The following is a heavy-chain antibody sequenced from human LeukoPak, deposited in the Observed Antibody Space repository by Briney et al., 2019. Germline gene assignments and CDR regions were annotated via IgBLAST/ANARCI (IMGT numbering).Heavy chain of an antibody. CDR3: ARERRRDWFDP. CDR1: GGSISNYY. Sequence: PSETLSLTCTVSGGSISNYYWSWIRQPPGKGLEWIGYIYYSGSTYYNPSLKSRVTISVDTSKNQFSLKLSSVTAADTAVYYCARERRRDWFDPWGQGTLVIVSS. V-gene: IGHV4-59*12. J-gene: IGHJ5*02. CDR2: IYYSGST.